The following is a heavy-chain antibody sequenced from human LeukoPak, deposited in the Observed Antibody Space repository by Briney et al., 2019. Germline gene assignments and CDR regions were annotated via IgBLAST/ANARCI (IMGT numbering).Heavy chain of an antibody. CDR3: ARVLVVRGHYYMDV. V-gene: IGHV4-39*07. CDR2: IYYSGST. J-gene: IGHJ6*03. CDR1: GVSISSSRYY. Sequence: SETLCLTCTISGVSISSSRYYLGWIRQPPGKGLEWVGSIYYSGSTYYNPSLKSRVTISVDTSKNQFSLKLSSVTAADTAVYYCARVLVVRGHYYMDVWGKGTTVTVSS. D-gene: IGHD3-10*01.